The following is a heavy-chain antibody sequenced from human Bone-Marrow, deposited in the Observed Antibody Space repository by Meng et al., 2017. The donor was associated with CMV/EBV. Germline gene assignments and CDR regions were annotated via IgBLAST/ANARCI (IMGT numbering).Heavy chain of an antibody. Sequence: GESLKISCAASGFTFSSYSINWVRQAPGKGLEWASYISSRSTTIHYADSVKGRFTVSRDNAKKSLYLQMNSLRAEDTAVYYCARADGSEYSSSSGLGGIDYWGQGTLVTVSS. CDR3: ARADGSEYSSSSGLGGIDY. CDR2: ISSRSTTI. V-gene: IGHV3-48*04. J-gene: IGHJ4*02. D-gene: IGHD6-6*01. CDR1: GFTFSSYS.